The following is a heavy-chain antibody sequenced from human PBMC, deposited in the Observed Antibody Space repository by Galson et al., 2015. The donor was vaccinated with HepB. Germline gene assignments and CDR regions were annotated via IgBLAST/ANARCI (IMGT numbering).Heavy chain of an antibody. CDR1: GFTFSSYS. Sequence: SLRLSCAASGFTFSSYSMNWVRQAPGKGLEWVSSISSSSYIYYADSVKGRFTISRDNAKNSLYLQMNSLRAEDTAVYYCAREAGAYGSGRYYMDVWGKGTTVTVSS. J-gene: IGHJ6*03. V-gene: IGHV3-21*01. CDR2: ISSSSYI. D-gene: IGHD3-10*01. CDR3: AREAGAYGSGRYYMDV.